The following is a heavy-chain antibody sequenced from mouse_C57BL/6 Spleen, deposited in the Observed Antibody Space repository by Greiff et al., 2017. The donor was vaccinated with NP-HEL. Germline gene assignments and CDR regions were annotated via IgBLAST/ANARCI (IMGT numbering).Heavy chain of an antibody. Sequence: VQLQQPGAELVKPGASVKLSCKASGYTFTSYWMHWVKQRPGRGLEWIGRIDPNSGGTKYNEKFKSKATLTVDKPSSTAYMQLSSLTSEDSAVYYCALYDYDGSFAYWGQGTLVTVSA. V-gene: IGHV1-72*01. CDR3: ALYDYDGSFAY. J-gene: IGHJ3*01. CDR2: IDPNSGGT. D-gene: IGHD2-4*01. CDR1: GYTFTSYW.